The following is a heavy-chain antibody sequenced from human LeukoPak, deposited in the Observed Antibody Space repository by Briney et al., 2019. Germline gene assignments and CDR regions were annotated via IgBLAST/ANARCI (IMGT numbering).Heavy chain of an antibody. CDR2: ITSNGNTI. V-gene: IGHV3-48*03. J-gene: IGHJ3*02. CDR3: TRAFNI. CDR1: GFTVSSYT. Sequence: GGSLRPSCVAYGFTVSSYTLNSVRQAPGKGLEWVSYITSNGNTIYYGDSVKGRFTITRDNAKNSLYLQMNSLRAEDTAGDYCTRAFNIWCQGTRVTVTA.